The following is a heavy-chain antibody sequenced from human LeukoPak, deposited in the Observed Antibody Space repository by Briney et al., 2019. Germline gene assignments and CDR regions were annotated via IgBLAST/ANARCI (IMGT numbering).Heavy chain of an antibody. CDR2: PYSGDDS. J-gene: IGHJ4*01. CDR3: VSGGDYHVRLCTY. CDR1: GFTVSSNF. D-gene: IGHD4-17*01. Sequence: GGSLRLSCAASGFTVSSNFMTWVRQAPGKGLEWISMPYSGDDSYYADSVKGRFTITRDTSKNTLSLQMNSLRAEDTAIYYCVSGGDYHVRLCTYWGQGTLVTVSS. V-gene: IGHV3-53*01.